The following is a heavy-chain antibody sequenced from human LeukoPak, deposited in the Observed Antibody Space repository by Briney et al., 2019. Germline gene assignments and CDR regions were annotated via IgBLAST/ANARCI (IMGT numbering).Heavy chain of an antibody. D-gene: IGHD3-9*01. CDR3: ARVSPYYDILTGYSPAVY. CDR1: GGTFSSYA. V-gene: IGHV1-69*13. CDR2: LIPIFGTA. J-gene: IGHJ4*02. Sequence: SVKVSCKASGGTFSSYAISWVRQAPGQGLEWMGGLIPIFGTANYAQKFQGRVTITADESTSTAYMELSSLRSEDTAVYYCARVSPYYDILTGYSPAVYWGQGTLVTVSS.